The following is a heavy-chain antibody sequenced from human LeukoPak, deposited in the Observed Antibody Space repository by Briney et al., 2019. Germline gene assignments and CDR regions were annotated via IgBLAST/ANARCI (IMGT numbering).Heavy chain of an antibody. CDR1: GGTFSSYA. J-gene: IGHJ5*02. Sequence: ASVTVSCKASGGTFSSYAISWVRQAPGQGLEWMGGIIPIFGTANYAQKFQGRVTITADESTSTAYMELSSLRSEDTAVYYCARTPVAYCGGDCYNNWFDPWGQGTLVTVSS. V-gene: IGHV1-69*13. D-gene: IGHD2-21*02. CDR3: ARTPVAYCGGDCYNNWFDP. CDR2: IIPIFGTA.